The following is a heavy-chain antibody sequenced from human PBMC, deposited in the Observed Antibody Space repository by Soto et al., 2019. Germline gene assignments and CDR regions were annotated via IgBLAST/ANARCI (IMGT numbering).Heavy chain of an antibody. V-gene: IGHV3-21*01. CDR3: ARDYYDILTGYYGYAFDI. J-gene: IGHJ3*02. CDR1: GFTFSSYS. Sequence: EVQLVESGGGLVKPGGSLRLFCAASGFTFSSYSMNWVRQAPGKGLEWVSSISSSSSYIYYADSVKGRFTISRDNAKNSLYLQMNSLRAEDTAVYYCARDYYDILTGYYGYAFDIWGQGTMVTVSS. CDR2: ISSSSSYI. D-gene: IGHD3-9*01.